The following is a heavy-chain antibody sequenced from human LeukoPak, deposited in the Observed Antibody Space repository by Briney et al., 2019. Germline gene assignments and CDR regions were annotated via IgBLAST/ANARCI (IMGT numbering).Heavy chain of an antibody. CDR2: IYHSGNT. Sequence: SETLSLTCTVSGYSISSGYYWGWIRQPPGKGLEWIGNIYHSGNTYYNPSLKSRVTISVDTPKNQFSLKLSSVTAADTAVYYCARDSEWYSSRGYFDYWGQGTLVTVSS. CDR1: GYSISSGYY. CDR3: ARDSEWYSSRGYFDY. V-gene: IGHV4-38-2*02. D-gene: IGHD6-13*01. J-gene: IGHJ4*02.